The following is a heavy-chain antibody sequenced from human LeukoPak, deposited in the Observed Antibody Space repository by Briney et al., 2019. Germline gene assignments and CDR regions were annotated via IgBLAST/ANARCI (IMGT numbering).Heavy chain of an antibody. Sequence: SETLSLTCTVSGGSISSSSYYWGWIRQPPGKGLEWIGSIYHSGTTYYTPSLKSRAALSVDTSRNQFSLRLTSVTAADTAVYYCARRLGVETYFDYWGQGTLVTVSS. D-gene: IGHD3-10*01. CDR1: GGSISSSSYY. J-gene: IGHJ4*02. CDR2: IYHSGTT. CDR3: ARRLGVETYFDY. V-gene: IGHV4-39*01.